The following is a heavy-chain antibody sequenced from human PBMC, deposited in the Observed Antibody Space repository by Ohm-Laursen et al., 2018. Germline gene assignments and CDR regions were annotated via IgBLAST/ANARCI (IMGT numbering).Heavy chain of an antibody. Sequence: SLRLSCSASGFTFSSYGMHWVRQAPGKGLEWVAVISNDENYKNYADSVKGRFTISRDNSKNTLYLQMNNLRAEDTAVYYCAKDLGPYYYDSSGYYDYWGQGTLVTVSS. V-gene: IGHV3-30*18. CDR3: AKDLGPYYYDSSGYYDY. CDR2: ISNDENYK. J-gene: IGHJ4*02. CDR1: GFTFSSYG. D-gene: IGHD3-22*01.